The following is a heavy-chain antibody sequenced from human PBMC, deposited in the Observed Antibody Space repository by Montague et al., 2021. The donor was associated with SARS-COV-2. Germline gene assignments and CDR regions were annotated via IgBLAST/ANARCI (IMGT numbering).Heavy chain of an antibody. J-gene: IGHJ6*02. D-gene: IGHD3-3*01. CDR3: ASWGEYYDSPYYYCAMDV. Sequence: SETLSLTCTVSGGSISPYYWSWIRQSPGKGLECIGYTSYSGSTDYNPSLKSRVTISIDTSKNQFSLKLSSVTAADTAVYYCASWGEYYDSPYYYCAMDVWGQGTTVTVSS. V-gene: IGHV4-59*12. CDR2: TSYSGST. CDR1: GGSISPYY.